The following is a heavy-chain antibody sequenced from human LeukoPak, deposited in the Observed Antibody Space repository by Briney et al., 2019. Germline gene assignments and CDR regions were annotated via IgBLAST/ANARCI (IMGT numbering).Heavy chain of an antibody. J-gene: IGHJ4*02. CDR3: AWGGMAAFDS. CDR2: ISSSGNTR. Sequence: GGSLRLSCAVSGSTFSDYYMSWIRQAPGKGMKWVAYISSSGNTRYYADSVKGRFTISRDNAKNSLYLQMNSLRAEDTAVYYCAWGGMAAFDSWGQGTLVTVSS. CDR1: GSTFSDYY. V-gene: IGHV3-11*04. D-gene: IGHD3-16*01.